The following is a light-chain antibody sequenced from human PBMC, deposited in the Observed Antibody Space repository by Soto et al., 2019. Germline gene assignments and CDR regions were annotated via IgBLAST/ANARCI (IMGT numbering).Light chain of an antibody. V-gene: IGLV4-69*01. CDR3: QTWDTGLV. CDR2: LTSDGSH. Sequence: QSVLTQSPSASASLGASVKLTCTLSSGHSNYAIAWHQQQPEKGPRFLMKLTSDGSHTKGDGIPDRFSGSSSGAERSLTISSLQSDDEADYYCQTWDTGLVFGGGTKLTVL. J-gene: IGLJ2*01. CDR1: SGHSNYA.